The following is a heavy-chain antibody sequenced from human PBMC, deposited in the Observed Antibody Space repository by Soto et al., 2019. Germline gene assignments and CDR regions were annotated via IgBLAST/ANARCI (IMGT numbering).Heavy chain of an antibody. CDR2: ISYDGSNK. Sequence: PGGSLRLSCAASGFTFSSYAMHWVRQAPGKGLEWVAVISYDGSNKYYADSVKGRFTISRDNSKNTLYLQMNSLRAEDTAVYYCARDLRPTKKYYYDSRGYPLAYWAQGTLVPVSS. CDR3: ARDLRPTKKYYYDSRGYPLAY. V-gene: IGHV3-30-3*01. CDR1: GFTFSSYA. J-gene: IGHJ4*02. D-gene: IGHD3-22*01.